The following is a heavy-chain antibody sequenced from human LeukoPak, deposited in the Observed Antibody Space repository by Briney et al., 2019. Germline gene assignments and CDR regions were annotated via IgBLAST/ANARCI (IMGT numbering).Heavy chain of an antibody. V-gene: IGHV5-10-1*01. CDR2: IDPGDSFT. CDR3: ARRHCDYGDFHGCWFDP. J-gene: IGHJ5*02. CDR1: GYSFSSYW. D-gene: IGHD4-17*01. Sequence: KHGESLKISRKGSGYSFSSYWISWVRQMPGKGLEWMGRIDPGDSFTKYRPSLEGRVTISADKSLSTVYLQWSSLKASDTAMYYCARRHCDYGDFHGCWFDPWGQGTLVTVSS.